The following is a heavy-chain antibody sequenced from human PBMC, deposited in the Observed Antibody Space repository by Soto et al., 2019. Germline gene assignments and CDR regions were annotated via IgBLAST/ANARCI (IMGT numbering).Heavy chain of an antibody. CDR1: GGSISSSNW. Sequence: QVQLQESGPGLVKPSGTLSLTCAVSGGSISSSNWWSWVRQPPGKGLEWIGEIYHSGSTNYNPSLSSRVTISVDKSKNQFSLKLSSVTAADTAVYYCARVSAAAGTPFYYYYGMDVWGQGTTVTVSS. V-gene: IGHV4-4*02. CDR2: IYHSGST. CDR3: ARVSAAAGTPFYYYYGMDV. J-gene: IGHJ6*02. D-gene: IGHD6-13*01.